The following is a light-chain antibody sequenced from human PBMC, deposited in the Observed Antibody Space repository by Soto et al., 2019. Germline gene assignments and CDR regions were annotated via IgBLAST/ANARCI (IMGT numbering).Light chain of an antibody. V-gene: IGLV4-69*01. CDR2: LNSDGSH. Sequence: QPVLTQSPSASASLGASVKLTCTLSSGHSNYVIAWHQQQPEKGPRYLMKLNSDGSHSKGDGIPDRFSGSSAGAERYLTISSLQSEDEADYYCQTCDTGIRVFGGGTKLTV. CDR1: SGHSNYV. CDR3: QTCDTGIRV. J-gene: IGLJ2*01.